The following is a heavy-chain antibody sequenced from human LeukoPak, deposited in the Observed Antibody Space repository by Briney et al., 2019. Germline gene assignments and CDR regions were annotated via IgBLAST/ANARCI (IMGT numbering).Heavy chain of an antibody. CDR1: GGTFSSYA. Sequence: ASVKVSCKASGGTFSSYAISWVRQAPGQGLEWMGGIIPIFGTANYAQKFQGRVTITADESTSTAYMELSSLRSEDTAVYYCARGPFGQWLSQPPYYYYMDVWGKGTTVTVSS. V-gene: IGHV1-69*13. CDR2: IIPIFGTA. D-gene: IGHD6-19*01. CDR3: ARGPFGQWLSQPPYYYYMDV. J-gene: IGHJ6*03.